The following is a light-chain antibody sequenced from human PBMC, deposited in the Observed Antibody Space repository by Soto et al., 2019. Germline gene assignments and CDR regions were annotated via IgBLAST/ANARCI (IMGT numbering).Light chain of an antibody. CDR2: DAS. Sequence: DIQMTQSPSTLSASVGDRVTITCRASQSISSWLAWYQQKPGKAPKLLIYDASSLESGVPSRFSGSGSGTEFTLTISSLQPDDFATYHCQQYNSYYTFGQGTKLEIK. V-gene: IGKV1-5*01. J-gene: IGKJ2*01. CDR1: QSISSW. CDR3: QQYNSYYT.